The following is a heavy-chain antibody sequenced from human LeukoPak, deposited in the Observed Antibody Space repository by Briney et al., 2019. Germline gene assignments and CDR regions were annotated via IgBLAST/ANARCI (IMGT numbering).Heavy chain of an antibody. CDR1: GFTFSSYS. CDR2: ISSSSSYI. CDR3: ARELNIVATITSDY. D-gene: IGHD5-12*01. J-gene: IGHJ4*02. Sequence: PGGSLRLSCAASGFTFSSYSMNWVRQAPGKGLEWVSSISSSSSYIYYADSVKGRFTISGDNAKNSLYLQMNSLRAEDTAVYYCARELNIVATITSDYWGQGTLVTVSS. V-gene: IGHV3-21*01.